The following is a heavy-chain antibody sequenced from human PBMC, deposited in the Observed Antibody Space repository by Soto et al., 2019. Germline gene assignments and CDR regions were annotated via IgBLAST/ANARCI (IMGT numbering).Heavy chain of an antibody. CDR3: ARGGGAAAAY. D-gene: IGHD6-13*01. CDR1: GFTVSGNY. J-gene: IGHJ4*02. CDR2: IYSDGST. V-gene: IGHV3-66*01. Sequence: EVQLVESGGGLVQPGVSLRLSCAASGFTVSGNYMNWVRQAPGKGLEWVSVIYSDGSTYYADSVKGRFTISSDSSKNRLYLQMNRLRAEDTAVYYCARGGGAAAAYWGPGTLVTGSS.